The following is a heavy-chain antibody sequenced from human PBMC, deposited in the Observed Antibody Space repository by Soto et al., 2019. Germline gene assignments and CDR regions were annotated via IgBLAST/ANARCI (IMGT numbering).Heavy chain of an antibody. V-gene: IGHV1-69*02. CDR1: GGTFSSYT. CDR2: IIPILGIA. J-gene: IGHJ4*02. CDR3: AAEYGAHYA. Sequence: QVQLVQSGAEVKKPGSSVKVSCKASGGTFSSYTINWVRQARGQGLEWVGRIIPILGIAKNAQTFQGRVTTTGDKSTRTAYMDMSRLRSENTAVSYCAAEYGAHYAWGQGTLVTGSS. D-gene: IGHD4-17*01.